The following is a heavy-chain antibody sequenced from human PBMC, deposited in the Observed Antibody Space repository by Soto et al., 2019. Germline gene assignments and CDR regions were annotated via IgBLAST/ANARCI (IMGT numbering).Heavy chain of an antibody. D-gene: IGHD3-22*01. CDR3: ARTRHDDYYDSSGYSDY. Sequence: ASVKVSCKASGYTFTSYGISWVRQAPGQGLEWMGWISAYNGNTNYAQKLQGRVTMTTDTSTSTAYMELRSLRSDDTAVYYCARTRHDDYYDSSGYSDYWGQGTLVTV. V-gene: IGHV1-18*01. CDR1: GYTFTSYG. J-gene: IGHJ4*02. CDR2: ISAYNGNT.